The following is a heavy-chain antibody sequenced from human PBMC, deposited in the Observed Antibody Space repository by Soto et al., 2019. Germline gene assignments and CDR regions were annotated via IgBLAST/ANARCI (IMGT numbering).Heavy chain of an antibody. CDR2: ISYDGSNK. J-gene: IGHJ6*02. Sequence: GGSLRLSCAASGFTFSSYGMHWVRQAPGKGLEWVAVISYDGSNKYYADSVKGRFTISRDKSKNTLYLQMNSLRVEDTAVYYCAKDHIAAAGSPYYYAVDVWGQGTTVTVSS. CDR3: AKDHIAAAGSPYYYAVDV. V-gene: IGHV3-30*18. D-gene: IGHD6-13*01. CDR1: GFTFSSYG.